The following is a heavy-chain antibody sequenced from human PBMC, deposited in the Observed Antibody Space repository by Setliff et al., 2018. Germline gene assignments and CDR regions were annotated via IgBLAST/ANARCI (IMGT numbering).Heavy chain of an antibody. V-gene: IGHV1-8*03. Sequence: GASVKVSCKASGYTFTSYDINWVRRATGQGLEWMGWMNPNSGNTGYAQKFQGRVTITRNTSISTAYMELSSLRSEDTAVYYCARRGLGYDFWSGYYTMYYFDYWGQGTLVTVS. CDR3: ARRGLGYDFWSGYYTMYYFDY. D-gene: IGHD3-3*01. J-gene: IGHJ4*02. CDR2: MNPNSGNT. CDR1: GYTFTSYD.